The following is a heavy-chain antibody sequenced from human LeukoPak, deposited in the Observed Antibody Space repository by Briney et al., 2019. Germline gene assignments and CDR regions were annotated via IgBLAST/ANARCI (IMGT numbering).Heavy chain of an antibody. V-gene: IGHV4-39*07. CDR1: GGSISSSGYY. Sequence: SSETLSLTCTVSGGSISSSGYYWGWIRQSPGKGLEWMGSISYSGSTYYHPSLKSRVTISQDTSKNQFSLKLSYVTAADTAVYYCARGTQVLQPWGQGTLVTVSS. CDR2: ISYSGST. D-gene: IGHD4-11*01. CDR3: ARGTQVLQP. J-gene: IGHJ5*02.